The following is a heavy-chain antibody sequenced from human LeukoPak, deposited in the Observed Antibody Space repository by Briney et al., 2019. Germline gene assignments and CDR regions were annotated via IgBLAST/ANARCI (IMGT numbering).Heavy chain of an antibody. V-gene: IGHV1-2*02. CDR2: INPNSGGT. CDR1: GYTFTGYY. J-gene: IGHJ4*02. CDR3: ARDLGSSSRYFVY. Sequence: ASVKVSCKASGYTFTGYYMHWVRQAPGQGVEWMGWINPNSGGTNYAQKFQGRVTMTRDTSISTAYMELSRLRSDDTAVYYCARDLGSSSRYFVYWGQGTLVTVSS. D-gene: IGHD6-13*01.